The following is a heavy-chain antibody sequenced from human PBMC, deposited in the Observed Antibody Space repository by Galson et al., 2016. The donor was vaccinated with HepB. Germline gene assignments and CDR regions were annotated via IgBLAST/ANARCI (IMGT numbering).Heavy chain of an antibody. D-gene: IGHD3-10*01. V-gene: IGHV5-51*01. CDR1: GYSFTSYW. CDR3: ARAYGSGSYNYYYGMDV. Sequence: QSGAEVKKPGESLKISCKGSGYSFTSYWIGWVRQMPGKGLEWMGIIYPGVSDTRYSPSFQGQVTISADKSISTAYLQWSSLKASDTAMYYCARAYGSGSYNYYYGMDVWGQGTTVTVSS. J-gene: IGHJ6*02. CDR2: IYPGVSDT.